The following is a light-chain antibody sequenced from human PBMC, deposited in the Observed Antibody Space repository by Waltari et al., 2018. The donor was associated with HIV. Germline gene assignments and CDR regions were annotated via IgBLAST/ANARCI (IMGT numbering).Light chain of an antibody. CDR3: QSYDSSLSASV. CDR2: LNT. V-gene: IGLV1-40*01. J-gene: IGLJ2*01. CDR1: NSNIGAGYD. Sequence: QSVLTQPPSVSGAPGQRVTIPCTGNNSNIGAGYDVYWYQQLPGTAPTVVMYLNTSRPAGIPDRFSGSKSDTSASLAITGLQSEDEADYYCQSYDSSLSASVFGGGTKLTVV.